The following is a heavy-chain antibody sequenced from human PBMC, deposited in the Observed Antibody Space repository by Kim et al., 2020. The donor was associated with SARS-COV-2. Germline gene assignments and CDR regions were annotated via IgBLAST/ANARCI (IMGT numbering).Heavy chain of an antibody. CDR2: ISSRSSYI. CDR1: GFTFSSYS. J-gene: IGHJ6*02. CDR3: ARDFRHYYYGMDD. Sequence: GGSLRLSCAASGFTFSSYSINWVRQAPGKGLEWVSSISSRSSYIYYADSVKGRFTISRDNAKNSLYLQMNSLRAADTAVYYCARDFRHYYYGMDDWGPG. V-gene: IGHV3-21*01.